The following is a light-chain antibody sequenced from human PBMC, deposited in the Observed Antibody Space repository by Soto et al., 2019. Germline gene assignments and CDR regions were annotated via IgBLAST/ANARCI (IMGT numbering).Light chain of an antibody. V-gene: IGKV1-27*01. CDR2: EAS. J-gene: IGKJ2*01. Sequence: DIQMTQSPSSLSASVGDRVTITCRASQGISNYVAWYQQKPGKVPTLLIYEASTLQSGVPSRFSGRGSTTDFTLTISSLHADVVVYYFCQNYNTAPYAFGQGTKLEIK. CDR1: QGISNY. CDR3: QNYNTAPYA.